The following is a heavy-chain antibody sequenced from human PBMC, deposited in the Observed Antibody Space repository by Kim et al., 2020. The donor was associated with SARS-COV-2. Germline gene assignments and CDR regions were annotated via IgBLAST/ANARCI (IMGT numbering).Heavy chain of an antibody. Sequence: YYADSVKGRFTISRDNAKISLCLQKNSLRDEDTAVYYCASSDYYYYGMDVWGQGTTVTVSS. V-gene: IGHV3-48*02. CDR3: ASSDYYYYGMDV. J-gene: IGHJ6*02.